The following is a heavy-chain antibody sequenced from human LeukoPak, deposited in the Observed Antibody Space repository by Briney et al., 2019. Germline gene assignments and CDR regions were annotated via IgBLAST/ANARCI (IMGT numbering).Heavy chain of an antibody. D-gene: IGHD1-20*01. V-gene: IGHV1-69*05. CDR3: ARASITGTRVDY. CDR1: GGTFSSYA. CDR2: IIPIFGTA. J-gene: IGHJ4*02. Sequence: ASVKVSCKASGGTFSSYAISWVRQAPGQGLEWMGRIIPIFGTANYAQKFQGRVTITTDESTSTACMELSSLRSEDTAVYYCARASITGTRVDYWGQGTLVTVSS.